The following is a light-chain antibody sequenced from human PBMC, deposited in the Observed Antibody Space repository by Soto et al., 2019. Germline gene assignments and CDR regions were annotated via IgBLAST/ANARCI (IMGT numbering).Light chain of an antibody. J-gene: IGKJ1*01. CDR2: GAS. V-gene: IGKV3-20*01. CDR3: QQYGSSRT. CDR1: QSVSTNN. Sequence: IVLPQSPGTLSSSPGERATLSCRASQSVSTNNLAWYQQRPGQAPRLLIYGASRRATGIPDRFSGSGSGTDFTLTISRLEPEDFAVYYCQQYGSSRTFGQGTKVDIK.